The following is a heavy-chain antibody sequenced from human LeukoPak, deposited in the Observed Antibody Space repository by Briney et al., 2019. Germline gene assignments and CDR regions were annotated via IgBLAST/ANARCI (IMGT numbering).Heavy chain of an antibody. CDR3: ARLTDSSSPHFDY. D-gene: IGHD6-6*01. CDR1: GGSISSYY. CDR2: IYYSGST. J-gene: IGHJ4*02. V-gene: IGHV4-59*08. Sequence: SETLSLTCTVSGGSISSYYWSWIRQPPGKGLEWIGYIYYSGSTNYNPSLKSRVTISVDTSKNQFSLKLSSVTAADTAVYYCARLTDSSSPHFDYWGQGTLVTVSS.